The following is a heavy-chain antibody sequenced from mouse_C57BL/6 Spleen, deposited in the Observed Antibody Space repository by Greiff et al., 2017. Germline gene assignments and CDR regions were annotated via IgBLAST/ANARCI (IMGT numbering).Heavy chain of an antibody. V-gene: IGHV1-69*01. CDR1: GYTFTSYW. CDR3: ARRGAQSTFYGMDY. CDR2: IDPSDSYT. J-gene: IGHJ4*01. D-gene: IGHD3-2*02. Sequence: QVQLLQSGAELVMPGASVKLSCKASGYTFTSYWLHWVKQRPGQGLEWIGEIDPSDSYTNYNQKFKGKSTLTVDKSSGTAYMQLSSLTSKDSAVYYCARRGAQSTFYGMDYWGQGTSVTVSA.